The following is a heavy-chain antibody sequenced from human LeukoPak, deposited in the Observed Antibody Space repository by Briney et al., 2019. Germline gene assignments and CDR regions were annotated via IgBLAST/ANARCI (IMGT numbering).Heavy chain of an antibody. CDR2: ISYDGSNK. V-gene: IGHV3-30*18. CDR1: GFTFSSYG. D-gene: IGHD3-10*01. J-gene: IGHJ3*02. CDR3: AKLYAGGSGSYYLDAFDI. Sequence: PGGSLRLSCAASGFTFSSYGMHWVRQAPGKGLGWVAIISYDGSNKYYADSVKGRFTISRDNSKNTLYLQMNSLRAEDTAVYYCAKLYAGGSGSYYLDAFDIWGQGTMVTVFS.